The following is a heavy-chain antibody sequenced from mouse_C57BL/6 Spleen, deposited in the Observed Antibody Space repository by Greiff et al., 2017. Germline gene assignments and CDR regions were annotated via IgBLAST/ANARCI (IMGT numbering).Heavy chain of an antibody. D-gene: IGHD2-5*01. CDR3: ARRASYYSNPAWFAY. V-gene: IGHV1-26*01. CDR1: GYTFTDYY. Sequence: EVQLQQSGPELVKPGASVKISCKASGYTFTDYYMNWVKQSHGKSLEWIGDINPNNGGTSYNQKFKGKATLTVDKSSSTASMELRSLTSEDSAVYYCARRASYYSNPAWFAYWGQGTLVTVSA. CDR2: INPNNGGT. J-gene: IGHJ3*01.